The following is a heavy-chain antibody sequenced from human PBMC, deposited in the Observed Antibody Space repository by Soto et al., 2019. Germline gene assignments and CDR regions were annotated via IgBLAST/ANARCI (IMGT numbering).Heavy chain of an antibody. CDR2: INPNSGGT. V-gene: IGHV1-2*04. CDR3: ARARGCSSTSCYALPYGPYYYGMDV. CDR1: GYTFTGYY. Sequence: QVQLVQSGAEVKKPGASVKVSCKASGYTFTGYYMHWVRQAPGQGLEWMGWINPNSGGTNYAQKFQGWVTMTRDTSISTAYMELSRLRSDDTAVYYCARARGCSSTSCYALPYGPYYYGMDVWGQGTTVTVSS. D-gene: IGHD2-2*01. J-gene: IGHJ6*02.